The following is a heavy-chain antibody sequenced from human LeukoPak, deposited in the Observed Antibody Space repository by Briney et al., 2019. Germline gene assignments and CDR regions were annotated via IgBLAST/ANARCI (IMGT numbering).Heavy chain of an antibody. V-gene: IGHV3-9*01. J-gene: IGHJ4*02. CDR3: AKGIVVSFYFDY. D-gene: IGHD2-2*01. Sequence: GGSLRLSCAASGFFFDDYGMHWVRQVPGKGLEWVSGISWQSNTRKYADSVKGRFTISRDNSKNTLYLQMNSLRAEDTAVYYCAKGIVVSFYFDYWGQGTLVTVSS. CDR1: GFFFDDYG. CDR2: ISWQSNTR.